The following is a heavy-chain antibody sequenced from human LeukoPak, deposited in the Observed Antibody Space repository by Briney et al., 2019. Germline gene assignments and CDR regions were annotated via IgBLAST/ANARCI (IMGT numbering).Heavy chain of an antibody. CDR3: ARGEGYCSGGSCLVDY. D-gene: IGHD2-15*01. V-gene: IGHV1-69*05. J-gene: IGHJ4*02. Sequence: ASVKVSCKASGGTFSSYAISWVRQAPGQGLEWMGRIIPIFGTANYAQKFRGRATITTDESTSTAYMELSSLRSEDTAVYYCARGEGYCSGGSCLVDYWGQGTLVTVSS. CDR2: IIPIFGTA. CDR1: GGTFSSYA.